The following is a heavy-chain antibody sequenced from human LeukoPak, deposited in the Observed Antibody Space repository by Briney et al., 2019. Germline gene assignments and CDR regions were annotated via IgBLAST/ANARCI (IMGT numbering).Heavy chain of an antibody. V-gene: IGHV3-30*02. D-gene: IGHD3-10*01. CDR3: ARNRAFGTFDAFDM. J-gene: IGHJ3*02. CDR2: IRYDGTDE. Sequence: GGSLRLFCVASGFTFSDHGMHWVRQAPGKGLEWLAFIRYDGTDESYGDSVRGRLTISRDDSLSTLYLQMDSLRHDDTAVYYCARNRAFGTFDAFDMWGQGTMVTVSS. CDR1: GFTFSDHG.